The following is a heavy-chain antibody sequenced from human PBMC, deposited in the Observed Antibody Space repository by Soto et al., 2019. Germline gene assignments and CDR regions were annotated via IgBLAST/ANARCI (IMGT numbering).Heavy chain of an antibody. CDR2: IWYDGSNK. CDR3: ARGGYSYGYDYYGMDV. V-gene: IGHV3-33*01. J-gene: IGHJ6*02. D-gene: IGHD5-18*01. Sequence: PGGSLRLSCAASGFTFSSYGMHWVRQAPGKGLEWVAVIWYDGSNKYYADSVKGRFTISRDNSKNTLYLQMNSLRAEDTAVYYCARGGYSYGYDYYGMDVWGQGTTVTVSS. CDR1: GFTFSSYG.